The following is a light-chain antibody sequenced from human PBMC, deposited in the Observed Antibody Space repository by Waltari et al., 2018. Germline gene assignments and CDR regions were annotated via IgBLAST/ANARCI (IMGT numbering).Light chain of an antibody. CDR3: QSAHSNGSDVV. CDR1: ALSKQF. J-gene: IGLJ2*01. CDR2: TDS. Sequence: SYELTQPPSVSVSPGQTARITCSGDALSKQFGYWYQQKSGRAPVLMIYTDSGRPSGFPGRFSGSRSGTTVTLTISAVQPEDEADYYCQSAHSNGSDVVFGGGTKLTVL. V-gene: IGLV3-25*03.